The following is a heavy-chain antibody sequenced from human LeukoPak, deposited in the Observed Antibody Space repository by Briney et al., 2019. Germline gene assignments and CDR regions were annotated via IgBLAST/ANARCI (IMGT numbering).Heavy chain of an antibody. CDR1: GFTFSSYG. D-gene: IGHD2-2*01. V-gene: IGHV3-30*03. CDR2: IPYDGSNK. Sequence: PGRSLRLSCAASGFTFSSYGMHWVRQAPGKGLEWVAVIPYDGSNKYYADSVKGRFTISRDNSKNTLYLQMNSLRAEDTAVYYCAEGYCSSTSCPLNYWGQGTLVTVSS. CDR3: AEGYCSSTSCPLNY. J-gene: IGHJ4*02.